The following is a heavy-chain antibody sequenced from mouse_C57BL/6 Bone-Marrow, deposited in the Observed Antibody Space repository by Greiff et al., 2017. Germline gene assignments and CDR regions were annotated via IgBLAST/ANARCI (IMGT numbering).Heavy chain of an antibody. V-gene: IGHV1-50*01. CDR3: ARDGYHWYFDF. Sequence: VQLQQPGAELVKPGASVKLSCKASGYTFTSYWMQWVKQRPGQGLEWLGEIDPSDSSTNYNQKFKGKATLTVDTSSSTAYMQLSSLTSEDSAVYYCARDGYHWYFDFWGTGTTVTVSS. CDR2: IDPSDSST. CDR1: GYTFTSYW. J-gene: IGHJ1*03. D-gene: IGHD2-3*01.